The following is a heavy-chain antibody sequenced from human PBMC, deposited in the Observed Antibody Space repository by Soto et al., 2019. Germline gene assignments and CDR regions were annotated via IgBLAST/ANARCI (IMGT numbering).Heavy chain of an antibody. CDR2: INPNGGST. Sequence: GASVKVSCKAPADTFTSYYIHWVRQAPGHGLEWMGIINPNGGSTRFAQTFQGRITMTTDTSTSTVYMELNSLRAEDTAVYYCAKDSYGDYFRLDWFDPWGQGTLVTVSS. CDR3: AKDSYGDYFRLDWFDP. V-gene: IGHV1-46*01. CDR1: ADTFTSYY. J-gene: IGHJ5*02. D-gene: IGHD4-17*01.